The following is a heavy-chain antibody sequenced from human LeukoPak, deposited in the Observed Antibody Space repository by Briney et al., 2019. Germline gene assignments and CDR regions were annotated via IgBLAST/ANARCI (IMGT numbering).Heavy chain of an antibody. J-gene: IGHJ5*02. D-gene: IGHD3-10*01. CDR3: ARDPRRGIAMVRGVIKHPTAWFDP. CDR1: GYSLSSGYY. Sequence: SETLSLTCAVSGYSLSSGYYWGWIRQPPGKGLDWIGSIYHTGRTYYNRSLKSRVTISVDTSKTPFSLKLSSVTAADTAVYYCARDPRRGIAMVRGVIKHPTAWFDPWGQGNLVTVSS. CDR2: IYHTGRT. V-gene: IGHV4-38-2*02.